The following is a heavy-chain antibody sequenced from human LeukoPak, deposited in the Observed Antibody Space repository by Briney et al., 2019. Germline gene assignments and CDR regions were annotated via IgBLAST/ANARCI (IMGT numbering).Heavy chain of an antibody. Sequence: GGSLRLSCVASGFTFRTYNMNWVRQAPGKGLEWVSSISSSSSYIYYADSVKGRFTISRDNARNSLYLQMNSLRAEDTAVYYCARDLMGATSPSFDYWGQGTLVTVSS. CDR3: ARDLMGATSPSFDY. V-gene: IGHV3-21*01. CDR1: GFTFRTYN. D-gene: IGHD1-26*01. J-gene: IGHJ4*02. CDR2: ISSSSSYI.